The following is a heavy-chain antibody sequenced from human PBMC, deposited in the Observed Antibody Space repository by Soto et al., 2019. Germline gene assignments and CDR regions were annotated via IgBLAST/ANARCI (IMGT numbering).Heavy chain of an antibody. V-gene: IGHV1-46*01. Sequence: QVQLVQSGAEVKKPGASVKVSCKASGYTLSDANINWVRQAPGQGPEWMGILNLRADSTNYAQKFQGRVTMTRDTSTSTVYLELSSLRSEDTAVYYCARDLRAGGDYWGQGTLVTVSS. D-gene: IGHD1-26*01. J-gene: IGHJ4*02. CDR2: LNLRADST. CDR3: ARDLRAGGDY. CDR1: GYTLSDAN.